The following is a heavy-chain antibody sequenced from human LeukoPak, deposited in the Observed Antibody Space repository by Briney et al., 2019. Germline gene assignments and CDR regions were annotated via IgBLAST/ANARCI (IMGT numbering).Heavy chain of an antibody. D-gene: IGHD2-15*01. CDR3: ATSIVYCSGGSCYTPDGSYYYYGMDV. CDR1: GYTLTELS. J-gene: IGHJ6*02. V-gene: IGHV1-24*01. CDR2: FDPEDGET. Sequence: GASVKVSCKVSGYTLTELSMHWVRQAPGKGLEWMGGFDPEDGETIYAQKFQGRVTMTEDTSTDTAYMELSSLRSEDTAVYYCATSIVYCSGGSCYTPDGSYYYYGMDVWGQGTTVTVSS.